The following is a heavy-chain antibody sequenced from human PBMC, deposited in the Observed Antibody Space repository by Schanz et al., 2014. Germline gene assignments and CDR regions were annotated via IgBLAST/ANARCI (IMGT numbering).Heavy chain of an antibody. Sequence: DVQVLESGGGLVQPGGSLRLSCAVSGFTVSSYSMNWVRQAPGKGLEWVSSISSSSSYIYYADSVKGRFTISRDNAKNSLYLHMNTLRSEDTAVYYCAKDSTHIDIVLVPTAIDYWGQGTLVTVSS. J-gene: IGHJ4*02. CDR2: ISSSSSYI. D-gene: IGHD2-2*01. V-gene: IGHV3-21*01. CDR3: AKDSTHIDIVLVPTAIDY. CDR1: GFTVSSYS.